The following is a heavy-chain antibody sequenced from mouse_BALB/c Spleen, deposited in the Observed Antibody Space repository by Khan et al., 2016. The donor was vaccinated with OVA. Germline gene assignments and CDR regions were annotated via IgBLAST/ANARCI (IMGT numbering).Heavy chain of an antibody. CDR3: AYHLTGSFAY. CDR2: ISSGGDYT. CDR1: GFTFSSYS. Sequence: EVKLVESGGDLVKPGGSLKLSCAASGFTFSSYSMSWVRQTPDKRLEWVASISSGGDYTYYPDSVKGRFTSSRDNAKNTLYLQMSDLKSEDTAMYYCAYHLTGSFAYWGQGTLVTVSA. J-gene: IGHJ3*01. V-gene: IGHV5-6*01.